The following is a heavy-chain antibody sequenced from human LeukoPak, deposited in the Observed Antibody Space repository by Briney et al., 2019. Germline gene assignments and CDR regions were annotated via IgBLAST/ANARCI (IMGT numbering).Heavy chain of an antibody. J-gene: IGHJ4*02. V-gene: IGHV3-30*03. Sequence: HSGGSLRLSCAASGFTFSSYSMNWVRQAPGKGLEWVAVISYDGSNKYYADSVKGRFTISRDNSKNTLYLQMNSLRAEDTAVYYCAREGIAVAGTALDYWGQGTLVTVSS. D-gene: IGHD6-19*01. CDR3: AREGIAVAGTALDY. CDR1: GFTFSSYS. CDR2: ISYDGSNK.